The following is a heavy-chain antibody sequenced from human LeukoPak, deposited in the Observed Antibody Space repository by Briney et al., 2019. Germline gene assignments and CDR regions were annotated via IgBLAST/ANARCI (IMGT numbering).Heavy chain of an antibody. J-gene: IGHJ4*02. CDR2: IIPIFGIA. V-gene: IGHV1-69*04. CDR1: GGTFSSYA. CDR3: ASTDSSGYYKERFDY. D-gene: IGHD3-22*01. Sequence: SVKISCKASGGTFSSYAISWVRQAPGQGLEWMGRIIPIFGIANYAQKFQGRVTITADKSTSTAYMELSSLRSEDTAVYYCASTDSSGYYKERFDYWGQGTLVTVSS.